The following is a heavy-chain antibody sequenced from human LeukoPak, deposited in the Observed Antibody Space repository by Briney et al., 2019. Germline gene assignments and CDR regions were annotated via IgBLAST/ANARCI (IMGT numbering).Heavy chain of an antibody. CDR3: GRQVDTTMALPDY. V-gene: IGHV1-18*01. Sequence: ASVKVSCRASGYTVANYGISWGRQAPGLGLEWMGWISGYNGNTNYAQKFQGRVTMTTHTSTSTAFMELRSLRSDDTAVYYCGRQVDTTMALPDYWGQGTLVTVSS. CDR1: GYTVANYG. J-gene: IGHJ4*02. D-gene: IGHD5-18*01. CDR2: ISGYNGNT.